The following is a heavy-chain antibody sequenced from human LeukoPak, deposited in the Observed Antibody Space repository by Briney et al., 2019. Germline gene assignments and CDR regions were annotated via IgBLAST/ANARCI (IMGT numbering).Heavy chain of an antibody. D-gene: IGHD1-1*01. CDR2: IYYNERT. CDR3: AMDTTVVERFDY. CDR1: RGSISSTNYY. Sequence: PSGTLSLTCTVSRGSISSTNYYWGWVRQPPGKGLEWIGTIYYNERTYYNPSLKSRVTISVDTSKNQFSLNLSSVTAADTAVYYCAMDTTVVERFDYWGQGTLVTVSS. V-gene: IGHV4-39*01. J-gene: IGHJ4*01.